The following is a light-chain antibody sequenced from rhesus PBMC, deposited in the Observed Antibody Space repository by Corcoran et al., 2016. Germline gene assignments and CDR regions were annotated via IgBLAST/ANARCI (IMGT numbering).Light chain of an antibody. J-gene: IGKJ2*01. Sequence: DIQMTQSPSSLSASVGDRVTITCRASQGISNNLAWYPQKPGKDPKLLIYKASTLQSGIPSRFSGSGTGTDFTLTISSLQPEDFATYYCQHGYGILYSFGQGAKVEIK. CDR2: KAS. CDR1: QGISNN. CDR3: QHGYGILYS. V-gene: IGKV1-25*01.